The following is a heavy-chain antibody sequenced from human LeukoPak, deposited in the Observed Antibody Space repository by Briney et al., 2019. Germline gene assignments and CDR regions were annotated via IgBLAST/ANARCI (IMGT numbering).Heavy chain of an antibody. CDR2: IHYSGST. Sequence: SQTLSLTCTVSRGSMNTYFWSWIRQPPGKGLEWIGHIHYSGSTTYNPSLTSRVTISVDVSKNQFSLNLSSVTAADTAVYYCARHQTGGTYPLDYWGQGTLVTVSS. D-gene: IGHD1-26*01. V-gene: IGHV4-59*08. CDR1: RGSMNTYF. J-gene: IGHJ4*02. CDR3: ARHQTGGTYPLDY.